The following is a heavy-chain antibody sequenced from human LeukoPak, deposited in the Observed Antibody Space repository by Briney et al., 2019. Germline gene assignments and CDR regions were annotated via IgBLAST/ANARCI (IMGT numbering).Heavy chain of an antibody. CDR2: INPNSGGT. D-gene: IGHD3-3*01. CDR1: GYTFTGYY. J-gene: IGHJ4*02. V-gene: IGHV1-2*02. Sequence: ASVKVSCKASGYTFTGYYMHWVRQAPGQGPEWMGWINPNSGGTNHAQKFQGRVTMTRDTSISTAYMELSRLRSDDTAVYYCARAEDYDFWSAWDYWGQGTLVTVSS. CDR3: ARAEDYDFWSAWDY.